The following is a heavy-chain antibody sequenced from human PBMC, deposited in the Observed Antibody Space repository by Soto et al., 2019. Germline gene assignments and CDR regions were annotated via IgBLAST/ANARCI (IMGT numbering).Heavy chain of an antibody. D-gene: IGHD1-26*01. J-gene: IGHJ6*03. CDR2: IYYSGST. V-gene: IGHV4-59*01. CDR3: ARLYSGSYYYYYYMDV. CDR1: GGSISSYY. Sequence: SETLSLICTVSGGSISSYYWSWIRQPPGKGLEWIGYIYYSGSTNYNPSLKSRVTISVDTSKNQFSLKLSSVTAADTAVYYCARLYSGSYYYYYYMDVWGKGTTVTVSS.